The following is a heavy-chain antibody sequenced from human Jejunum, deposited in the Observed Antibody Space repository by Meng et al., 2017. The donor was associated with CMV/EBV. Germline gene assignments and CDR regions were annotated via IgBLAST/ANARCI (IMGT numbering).Heavy chain of an antibody. CDR1: GFSLSIYG. J-gene: IGHJ6*02. CDR3: VRDPVLSGLDV. CDR2: IGTGSTK. Sequence: SCAASGFSLSIYGMNWVRQAPGKGLEWVAYIGTGSTKYYADSLEGRFTVSRDDAKNSLYLQMNSLRGEDTAVYFCVRDPVLSGLDVWGQGTTVTVSS. V-gene: IGHV3-69-1*01.